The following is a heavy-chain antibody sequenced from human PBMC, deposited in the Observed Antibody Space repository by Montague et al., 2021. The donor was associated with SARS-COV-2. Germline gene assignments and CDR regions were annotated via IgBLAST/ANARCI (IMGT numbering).Heavy chain of an antibody. V-gene: IGHV4-4*07. Sequence: SETLSLTCTVSAGSINNYYWGWIRQSAGKGLEWIGRIYPSGDTNYNPSLKSRVTVSVDTSKSQFSLNWNSLTVADTAVYYCARSYGSGYYGFDYWGQGIPVTVSS. J-gene: IGHJ4*02. CDR3: ARSYGSGYYGFDY. CDR2: IYPSGDT. CDR1: AGSINNYY. D-gene: IGHD3-10*01.